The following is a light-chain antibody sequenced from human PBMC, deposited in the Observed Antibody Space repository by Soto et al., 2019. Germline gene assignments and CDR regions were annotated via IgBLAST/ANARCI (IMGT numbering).Light chain of an antibody. J-gene: IGKJ1*01. CDR2: GAY. V-gene: IGKV1-27*01. Sequence: DIQMTQSPSSLSASVADIVTIHCRAHQVISNYLAWYQQKPGKVPKLLIYGAYTWQTGVPSRFSGSGSGTDFSLTISRLQPEDVAAYYCQTYDKAPQTFGPGTKVDIK. CDR3: QTYDKAPQT. CDR1: QVISNY.